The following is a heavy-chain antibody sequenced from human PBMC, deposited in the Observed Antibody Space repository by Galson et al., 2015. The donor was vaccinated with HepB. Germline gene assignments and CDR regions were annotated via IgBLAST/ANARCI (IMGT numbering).Heavy chain of an antibody. D-gene: IGHD3-16*01. CDR3: AKDSGFGGEDY. V-gene: IGHV3-23*01. J-gene: IGHJ4*02. CDR1: GFTFYVYT. Sequence: SLRLSCAASGFTFYVYTMNWVRQAPGKGLEWVSAVRGSGTGTFYADSVRGRFTISRDDSKNTVTLQLNNLRVEDTAIYYCAKDSGFGGEDYWGQGILVTASS. CDR2: VRGSGTGT.